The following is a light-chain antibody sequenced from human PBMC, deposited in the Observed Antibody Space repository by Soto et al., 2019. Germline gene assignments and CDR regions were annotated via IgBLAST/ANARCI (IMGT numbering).Light chain of an antibody. CDR2: GAS. Sequence: EIVLTQSPATLSLSPGERATLSCGASQSVGRDYLAWYQQKPGLAPRLLIHGASIRATGIPDRFSGNGSGTDFTLIINRLEPEDFAVYFCQQYASSPLTFGGGTEVEIK. V-gene: IGKV3D-20*01. CDR3: QQYASSPLT. CDR1: QSVGRDY. J-gene: IGKJ4*01.